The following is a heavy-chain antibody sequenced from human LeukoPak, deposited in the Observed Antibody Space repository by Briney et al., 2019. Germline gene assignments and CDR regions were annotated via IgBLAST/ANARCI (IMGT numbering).Heavy chain of an antibody. CDR2: INHSGST. J-gene: IGHJ4*02. CDR1: GGSFSGYY. Sequence: PSETLSLTCAVYGGSFSGYYWSWIRQPPGKGLEWIGEINHSGSTNCNPSLKSRVTISVDTSKNQFSLKLSSVTAADTAVYYCARHPFSSPFDYWGQGTLVTVSS. V-gene: IGHV4-34*01. D-gene: IGHD2/OR15-2a*01. CDR3: ARHPFSSPFDY.